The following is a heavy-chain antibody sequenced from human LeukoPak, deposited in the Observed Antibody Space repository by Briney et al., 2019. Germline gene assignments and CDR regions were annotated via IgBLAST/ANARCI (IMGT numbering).Heavy chain of an antibody. CDR3: ACYSSGFLFDY. CDR1: GGSFSSGSYY. Sequence: SETLSLACTVPGGSFSSGSYYWSWIRQPAGKGLEWTGRIYTSGSTNYNPSLKSRVTISVDTSKNQFSLKLSSVTAADTAVYYCACYSSGFLFDYWGQGTLVNISS. CDR2: IYTSGST. V-gene: IGHV4-61*02. D-gene: IGHD3-22*01. J-gene: IGHJ4*02.